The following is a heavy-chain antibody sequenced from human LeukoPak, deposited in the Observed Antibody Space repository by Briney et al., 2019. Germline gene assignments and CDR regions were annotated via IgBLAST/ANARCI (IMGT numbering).Heavy chain of an antibody. V-gene: IGHV1-2*02. CDR1: GDTFTGYY. J-gene: IGHJ4*02. CDR3: AISSGWPVGYFDY. Sequence: ASVKVSCKASGDTFTGYYMHWVRQAPGQGLEWMGWINPNSGGTNYAQKFQGRVTMTRDTSISTAYMELSRLRSDDTAVYYCAISSGWPVGYFDYWGQGTLVTVSS. CDR2: INPNSGGT. D-gene: IGHD6-19*01.